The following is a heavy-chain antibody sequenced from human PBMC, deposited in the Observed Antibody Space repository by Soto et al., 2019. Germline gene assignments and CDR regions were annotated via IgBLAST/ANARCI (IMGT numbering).Heavy chain of an antibody. V-gene: IGHV3-11*01. CDR1: VFTFSDYY. CDR3: ARDRGGYLDY. D-gene: IGHD3-10*01. CDR2: IGSSGSTI. J-gene: IGHJ4*02. Sequence: LXLSCALSVFTFSDYYMSWIRQAPGKGLEWVSYIGSSGSTIYYADSVKGRFTISRDNAKNSLYLQMNSLRAEDTAVYFCARDRGGYLDYWGQGTLVTVSS.